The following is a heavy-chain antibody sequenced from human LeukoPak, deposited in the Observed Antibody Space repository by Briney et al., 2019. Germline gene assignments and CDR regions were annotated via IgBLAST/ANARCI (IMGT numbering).Heavy chain of an antibody. J-gene: IGHJ4*02. CDR1: GGSINTYY. CDR3: ARGLDYDSSGYYQGFDY. V-gene: IGHV4-59*01. D-gene: IGHD3-22*01. CDR2: IYYSGST. Sequence: SETLSLTCTVSGGSINTYYWSWIRQPPGKGLEWIGYIYYSGSTNYNPSLKSLVTLSMDTSKNQFSLRLSSVTAADPAVYYCARGLDYDSSGYYQGFDYWGQGTLVTVSS.